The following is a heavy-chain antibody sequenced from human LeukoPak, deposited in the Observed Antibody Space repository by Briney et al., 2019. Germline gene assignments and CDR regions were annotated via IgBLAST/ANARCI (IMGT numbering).Heavy chain of an antibody. CDR2: ISSSGSTI. CDR1: GFTFSDYY. J-gene: IGHJ4*02. Sequence: GGSLRLSCAASGFTFSDYYMSWIRQAPGKGLEWVSYISSSGSTIYYADSVKGRFTISRDNAKNSLYLQMNSLRAEDTAVYYCAKLRGATINAWYFDYWGQGTLVTVSS. V-gene: IGHV3-11*01. CDR3: AKLRGATINAWYFDY. D-gene: IGHD5-12*01.